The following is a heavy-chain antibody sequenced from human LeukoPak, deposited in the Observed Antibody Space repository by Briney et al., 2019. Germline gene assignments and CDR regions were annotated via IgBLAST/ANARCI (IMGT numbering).Heavy chain of an antibody. CDR2: ISSSSSYI. D-gene: IGHD5-12*01. CDR3: ARDLTRGYDWGGAFDI. V-gene: IGHV3-21*01. J-gene: IGHJ3*02. Sequence: PGGSLRLSCAASGFTFSSYSMNWVRQAPGKGLEWVSSISSSSSYIYYADSVKGRFTISRDNAKNSLYLQMNSLRAEDTAVYYCARDLTRGYDWGGAFDIWGQGTMVTVSS. CDR1: GFTFSSYS.